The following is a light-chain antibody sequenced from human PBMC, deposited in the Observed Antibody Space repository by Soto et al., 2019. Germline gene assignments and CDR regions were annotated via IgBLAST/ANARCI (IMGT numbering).Light chain of an antibody. CDR2: AAS. V-gene: IGKV1-39*01. CDR3: QQSYSTPGT. CDR1: QSISSY. Sequence: DIQMTQSPSSLSASVGDRVTITCRASQSISSYLNWYQQKPGKAPKLLIYAASSLQSGVPSRFSGSGSGTDFTLTISSLQPEYFATYYCQQSYSTPGTFGQGTRLEIK. J-gene: IGKJ5*01.